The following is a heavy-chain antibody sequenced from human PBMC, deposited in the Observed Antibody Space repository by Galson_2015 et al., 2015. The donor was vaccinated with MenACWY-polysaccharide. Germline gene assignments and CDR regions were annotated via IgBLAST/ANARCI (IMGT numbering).Heavy chain of an antibody. D-gene: IGHD1-1*01. CDR1: GFTFTSYT. CDR3: VKAHETSGWNRGPGY. J-gene: IGHJ4*02. Sequence: SLRLSCAASGFTFTSYTMSWIRQAPGKGPAWVTVISLDGRNTYYADPVKGRFTISRDNSKNTLYLQMHDLRAEDTAVYYCVKAHETSGWNRGPGYWGQGTLVTVSS. V-gene: IGHV3-23*01. CDR2: ISLDGRNT.